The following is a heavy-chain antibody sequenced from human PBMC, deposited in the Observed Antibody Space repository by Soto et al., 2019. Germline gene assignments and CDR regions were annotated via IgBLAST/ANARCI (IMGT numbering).Heavy chain of an antibody. CDR3: ARASGSDGMDV. V-gene: IGHV4-59*01. Sequence: SETLSLTCPVSGCSISSYYWSWIRQPPGKGLEWIGYIYYSGSTNYNPSLKSRVTISVDTSKNQFSLKLSSVTAADTAMYYCARASGSDGMDVWGQGTKVTGSS. J-gene: IGHJ6*02. CDR2: IYYSGST. CDR1: GCSISSYY.